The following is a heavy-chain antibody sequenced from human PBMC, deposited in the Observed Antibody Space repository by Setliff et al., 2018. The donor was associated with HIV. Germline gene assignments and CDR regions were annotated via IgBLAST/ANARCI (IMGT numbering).Heavy chain of an antibody. CDR1: DYSISSDYY. CDR2: IYHSGST. D-gene: IGHD1-20*01. Sequence: SETLSLTCAVSDYSISSDYYWGWIRQPPGKGLEWIGGIYHSGSTYYNPSLKSRVTISVDTSKNHFSLKLSSVTAADTAVYYCARLNNGAHYFHFDYWGQGTLVTVSS. V-gene: IGHV4-38-2*01. J-gene: IGHJ4*02. CDR3: ARLNNGAHYFHFDY.